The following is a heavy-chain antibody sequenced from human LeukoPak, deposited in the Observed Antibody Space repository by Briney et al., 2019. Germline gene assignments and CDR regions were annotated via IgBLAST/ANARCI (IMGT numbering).Heavy chain of an antibody. D-gene: IGHD1-14*01. CDR2: ISGSGGST. Sequence: GGSLRLSCAASGFTFSSYAMSWGRQAPGEGLGWGSAISGSGGSTYYPDSVKGRFTISRDNSKNTLYLQMNSLRAEDTAVYYCAKAPSGAPGYYYYGMDVWGQGTTVTVSS. CDR1: GFTFSSYA. CDR3: AKAPSGAPGYYYYGMDV. V-gene: IGHV3-23*01. J-gene: IGHJ6*02.